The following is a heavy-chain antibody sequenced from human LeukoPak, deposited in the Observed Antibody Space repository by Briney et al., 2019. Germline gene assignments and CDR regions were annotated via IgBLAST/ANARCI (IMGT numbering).Heavy chain of an antibody. Sequence: GGSLGLSCAVSGLRFSSYAMSWVRQAPGKGLEWVSSISISGDTTNYADSVKSRFTISRDNSKNTLFLQMNSLRAEDTAVYYCAKEWSPNDYWGQGTRVTVSS. CDR1: GLRFSSYA. J-gene: IGHJ4*02. CDR3: AKEWSPNDY. CDR2: ISISGDTT. D-gene: IGHD2-15*01. V-gene: IGHV3-23*01.